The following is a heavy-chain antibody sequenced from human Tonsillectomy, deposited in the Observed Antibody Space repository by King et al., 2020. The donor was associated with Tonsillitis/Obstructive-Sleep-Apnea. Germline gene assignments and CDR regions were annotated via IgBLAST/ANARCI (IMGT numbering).Heavy chain of an antibody. Sequence: VQLVESGGGLVKPGGSLRLSCVASGFTFSNYSVNWVRQAPRKGLEWVASIDSSSRYIYYADSVRGRFTISRDNAKNSLLLQMNSLRADDPAVYYCATHSSDWTYFDYWGQGTLVTVSS. CDR3: ATHSSDWTYFDY. CDR2: IDSSSRYI. V-gene: IGHV3-21*06. D-gene: IGHD6-25*01. J-gene: IGHJ4*02. CDR1: GFTFSNYS.